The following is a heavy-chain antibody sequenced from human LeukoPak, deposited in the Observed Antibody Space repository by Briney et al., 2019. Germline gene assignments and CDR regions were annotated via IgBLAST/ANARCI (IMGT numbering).Heavy chain of an antibody. Sequence: SETLSLTCAVYGGFFSGYYWSWIRQPPGKGLEWIGEINHSGSTNYNPSLKSRVTISVDTSKNQFSLKLSSVTAADTAVYYCARGPGAYIVVVPAAMRVFDYWGQGTLVTVSS. D-gene: IGHD2-2*01. CDR2: INHSGST. V-gene: IGHV4-34*01. J-gene: IGHJ4*02. CDR3: ARGPGAYIVVVPAAMRVFDY. CDR1: GGFFSGYY.